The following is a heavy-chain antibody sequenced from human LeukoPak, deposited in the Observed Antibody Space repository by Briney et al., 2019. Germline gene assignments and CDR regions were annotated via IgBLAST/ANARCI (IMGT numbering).Heavy chain of an antibody. CDR2: IKQDGSEK. Sequence: QTGGSLRLSCAASGFTFSSYWMSWVRQAPGKGLEWVANIKQDGSEKYYVDSVKGRFTISRDNAKNALYLQMNSLRADDTALYYCAKMKGQRLNDYCMDVWGKGTTVTVSS. CDR3: AKMKGQRLNDYCMDV. CDR1: GFTFSSYW. J-gene: IGHJ6*03. V-gene: IGHV3-7*03.